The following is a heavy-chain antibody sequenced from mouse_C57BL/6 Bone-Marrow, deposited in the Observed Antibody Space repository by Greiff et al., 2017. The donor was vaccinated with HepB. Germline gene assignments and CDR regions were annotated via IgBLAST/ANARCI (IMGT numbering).Heavy chain of an antibody. V-gene: IGHV1-4*01. CDR2: INPSSGYT. CDR1: GYTFTSYT. D-gene: IGHD4-1*01. Sequence: VKLQESGAELARPGASVKMSCKASGYTFTSYTMHWVKQRPGQGLEWIGYINPSSGYTKYNQKFKDKATLTADKSSSTAYMQLSSLTSEDSAVYYCAKLGRLDYWGQGTSVTVSS. J-gene: IGHJ4*01. CDR3: AKLGRLDY.